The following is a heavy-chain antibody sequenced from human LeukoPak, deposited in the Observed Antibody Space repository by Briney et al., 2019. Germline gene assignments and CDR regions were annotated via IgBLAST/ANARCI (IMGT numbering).Heavy chain of an antibody. D-gene: IGHD2-8*01. CDR1: GGSISNYY. CDR3: AXXIANCINGVCPPAGNFDY. J-gene: IGHJ4*02. Sequence: PSETLSLTCTVSGGSISNYYWXXXRQPAXXGXXXXXXXXXXXXTNXXPXLKXRVXXXXXXSKNQFSLKLTSVTAAGTAVYYFAXXIANCINGVCPPAGNFDYWGQGTLVTVSS. V-gene: IGHV4-4*07. CDR2: XXXXXXT.